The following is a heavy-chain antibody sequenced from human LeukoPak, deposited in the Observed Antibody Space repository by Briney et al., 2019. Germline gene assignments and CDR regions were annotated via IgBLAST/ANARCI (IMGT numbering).Heavy chain of an antibody. CDR2: ISAHNGNT. CDR3: ARVGGMYSSSSPATGGFDP. D-gene: IGHD6-13*01. Sequence: ASVKVSCKASGYTFTGYGISWVRQAPGQGLEWMGWISAHNGNTNYAQKLQGRVTMTTDTSTSTAYMELRSLRSDDTAVYYCARVGGMYSSSSPATGGFDPWGQGTLVTVSS. J-gene: IGHJ5*02. V-gene: IGHV1-18*01. CDR1: GYTFTGYG.